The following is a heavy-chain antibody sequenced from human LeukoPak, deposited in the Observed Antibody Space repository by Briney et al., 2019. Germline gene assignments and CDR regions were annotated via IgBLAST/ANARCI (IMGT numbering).Heavy chain of an antibody. CDR2: INHSGST. Sequence: SETLSLTCAVYGGSFSGYFWTWIRQPPGKGLEWIGEINHSGSTNYNPSLKSRVTISVDSPNNQFSLKVTSVTAADTAVYYCARHDDIGVFRNGMDVWGQGTTVTVSS. CDR3: ARHDDIGVFRNGMDV. CDR1: GGSFSGYF. V-gene: IGHV4-34*01. J-gene: IGHJ6*02. D-gene: IGHD1-1*01.